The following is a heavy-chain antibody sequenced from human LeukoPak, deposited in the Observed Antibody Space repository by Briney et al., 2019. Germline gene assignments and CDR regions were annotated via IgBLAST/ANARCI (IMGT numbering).Heavy chain of an antibody. CDR1: GFIFANYW. CDR2: VYNGDSDP. CDR3: ARRQYSSSWYYFDY. J-gene: IGHJ4*02. V-gene: IGHV5-51*01. Sequence: GESLKISCKGSGFIFANYWIGWVRQMPGKGLEWMGIVYNGDSDPRYSPSFQGQVTISADRASSTAYLQWSSLQASDSAMYYCARRQYSSSWYYFDYWGQGTLVTVSS. D-gene: IGHD6-13*01.